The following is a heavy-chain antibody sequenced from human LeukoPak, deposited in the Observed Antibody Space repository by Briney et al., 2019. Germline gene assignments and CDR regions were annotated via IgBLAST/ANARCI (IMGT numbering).Heavy chain of an antibody. V-gene: IGHV4-39*07. J-gene: IGHJ6*03. Sequence: PSETLSLTCTVSGDSISSRSYYWDWIRQPPGGGLEWMGSIFYRGSTYYNPSLKSRVTISIDTSKNQFSLKLSSVTAADTAVYHCARGRWWFAGRPPHYMDVWGKGTTVTVSS. CDR2: IFYRGST. D-gene: IGHD6-6*01. CDR1: GDSISSRSYY. CDR3: ARGRWWFAGRPPHYMDV.